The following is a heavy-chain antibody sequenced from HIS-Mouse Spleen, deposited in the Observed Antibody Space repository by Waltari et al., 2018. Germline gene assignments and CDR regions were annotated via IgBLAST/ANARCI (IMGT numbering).Heavy chain of an antibody. J-gene: IGHJ4*02. CDR3: ARGRAMVDY. CDR1: GGSFSGYY. Sequence: QVQLQQWGAGLLKPSETLSLTCAVYGGSFSGYYWSWTRQPPGKGLEWIGEINHSGSTNCNPSVKSRVTISVATSKNQFSLKLSSVTAADTAVYYCARGRAMVDYWGQGTLVTVSS. V-gene: IGHV4-34*01. D-gene: IGHD5-18*01. CDR2: INHSGST.